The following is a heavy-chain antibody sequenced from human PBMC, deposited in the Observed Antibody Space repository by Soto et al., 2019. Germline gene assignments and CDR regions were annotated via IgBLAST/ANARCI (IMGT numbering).Heavy chain of an antibody. CDR2: INAGNGNT. CDR3: ASGLGDHDAFDI. Sequence: ASVKVSCTASGYTFTSHAMHWVRQAPGQRLEWMGWINAGNGNTRYSQKLQGRVTITRDTSASTGYMELSSLRSEDTAVYYCASGLGDHDAFDIWGQGTMVTVSS. CDR1: GYTFTSHA. J-gene: IGHJ3*02. D-gene: IGHD3-16*01. V-gene: IGHV1-3*01.